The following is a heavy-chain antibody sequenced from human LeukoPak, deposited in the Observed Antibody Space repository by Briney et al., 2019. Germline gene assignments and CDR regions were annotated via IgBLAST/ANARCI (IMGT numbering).Heavy chain of an antibody. J-gene: IGHJ4*02. CDR2: IVVGSGNT. D-gene: IGHD6-19*01. V-gene: IGHV1-58*02. CDR1: GYTFTSYG. CDR3: AAVRSSGWFDY. Sequence: SVKVSCKASGYTFTSYGISWVRQAPGQGLEWIGWIVVGSGNTNYAQKFQERVTITRDMSTSTAYMELSSLRSEDTAVYYCAAVRSSGWFDYWGQGTLVTVSS.